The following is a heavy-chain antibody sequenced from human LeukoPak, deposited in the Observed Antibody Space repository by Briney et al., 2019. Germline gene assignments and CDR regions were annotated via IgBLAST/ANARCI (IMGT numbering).Heavy chain of an antibody. D-gene: IGHD3-3*01. V-gene: IGHV3-48*04. CDR3: ARVEYDFWSGYYSFDY. Sequence: GGSLRLSCAASGITFSSYGMSWVRQAPGKGLEWVSYISSSGSTIYYADSVKGRFTISRDNAKNSLYLQMNSLRAEDTAVYYCARVEYDFWSGYYSFDYWGQGTLVTVSS. J-gene: IGHJ4*02. CDR1: GITFSSYG. CDR2: ISSSGSTI.